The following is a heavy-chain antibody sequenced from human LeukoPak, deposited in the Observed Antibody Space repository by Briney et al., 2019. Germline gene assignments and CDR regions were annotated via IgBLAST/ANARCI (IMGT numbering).Heavy chain of an antibody. D-gene: IGHD4-23*01. CDR3: ARDLTYGDYGGGYYYYYGMDV. CDR2: ISYDGSNK. V-gene: IGHV3-30-3*01. CDR1: GFTFSSYA. Sequence: GGSLRLSCAASGFTFSSYAMHWVRQAPGKGLEWVAVISYDGSNKYYADSVKGRFTISRDNSKNTLYLQMNSLRAEDTAVYYCARDLTYGDYGGGYYYYYGMDVWGQGTTVTVSS. J-gene: IGHJ6*02.